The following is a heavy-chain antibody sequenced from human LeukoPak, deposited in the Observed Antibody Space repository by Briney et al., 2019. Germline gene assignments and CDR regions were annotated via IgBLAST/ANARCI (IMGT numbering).Heavy chain of an antibody. CDR1: GGSFSGYY. V-gene: IGHV4-34*01. J-gene: IGHJ5*02. CDR3: ASSPRSGSFYRLRPWFDP. Sequence: SETLSLTCAVYGGSFSGYYWSWIRQPPGKGLEWIGEINHSGSTNYNPSLKSRVTISVDTSKNQFSLKLSSVTAADTAVYYCASSPRSGSFYRLRPWFDPWGQGTLVTVSS. CDR2: INHSGST. D-gene: IGHD1-26*01.